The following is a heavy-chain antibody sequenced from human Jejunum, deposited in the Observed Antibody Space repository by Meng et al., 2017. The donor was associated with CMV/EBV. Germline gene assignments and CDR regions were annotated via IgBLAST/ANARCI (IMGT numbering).Heavy chain of an antibody. Sequence: FSIYWIGWVRPMPGKGLESMGIIYPDDSDTRYSPSFQGQVTISADKSISTAYLQWTSLKASDTAMYYCVRLSGEGYSLDNYGMDVWGQGTTVTVSS. CDR2: IYPDDSDT. CDR3: VRLSGEGYSLDNYGMDV. D-gene: IGHD1-1*01. CDR1: FSIYW. J-gene: IGHJ6*02. V-gene: IGHV5-51*01.